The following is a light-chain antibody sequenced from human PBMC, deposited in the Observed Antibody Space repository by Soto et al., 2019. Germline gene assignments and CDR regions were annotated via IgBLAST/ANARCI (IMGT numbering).Light chain of an antibody. V-gene: IGKV1-5*03. CDR2: KAS. CDR3: QQYNSYRRT. J-gene: IGKJ1*01. Sequence: DIQMTQSPSTLSASVGDRVTITCRASQSISSWLAWYQQKPGKAPKLLIYKASSLESGVPSRFSGSGSGTGFTLTISSLQPDDFATYYCQQYNSYRRTFGQGTKVKSN. CDR1: QSISSW.